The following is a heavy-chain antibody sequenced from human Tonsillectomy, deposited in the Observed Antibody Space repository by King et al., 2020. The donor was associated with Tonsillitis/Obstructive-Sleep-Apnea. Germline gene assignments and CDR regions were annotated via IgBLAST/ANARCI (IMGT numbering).Heavy chain of an antibody. D-gene: IGHD4-17*01. V-gene: IGHV3-13*05. CDR1: GFTFSSYD. CDR2: IGTAGAP. CDR3: ARSGASGLDV. Sequence: VQLVESGGGLVQPGGSLRLSCAASGFTFSSYDMHWVRHATGKGLEWVSTIGTAGAPYYPGSVKGRFTISRENAKNSLYLQMNSLRAGDTAVYYCARSGASGLDVWGQGTTVTVSS. J-gene: IGHJ6*02.